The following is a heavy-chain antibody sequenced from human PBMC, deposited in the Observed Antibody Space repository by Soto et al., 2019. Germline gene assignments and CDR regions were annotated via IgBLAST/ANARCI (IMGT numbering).Heavy chain of an antibody. CDR1: GFTFSSYA. J-gene: IGHJ4*02. D-gene: IGHD4-17*01. V-gene: IGHV3-23*01. CDR3: ASNRMTTVPFEY. Sequence: GGSLRLSCAASGFTFSSYAMSWVRQAPGKGLEWVSAISGSGGSTYYADSVKGRVSISRGNSKNTLYLQMNSLRAEDTAVYYCASNRMTTVPFEYWGQGTLVTVS. CDR2: ISGSGGST.